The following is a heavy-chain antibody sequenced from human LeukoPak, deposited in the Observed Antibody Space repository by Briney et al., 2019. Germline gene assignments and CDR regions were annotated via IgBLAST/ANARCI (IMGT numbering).Heavy chain of an antibody. D-gene: IGHD5-24*01. Sequence: ASAWVSCKASGYTFTSYGISWVRQAPGQGLEWMGGISGYSGSTNYAQKFQGRVTMTTDTSTTTAYMQLTSLRSDDTAVYYCARGRDGYTYGIVDYWGQGTLRTVFS. J-gene: IGHJ4*02. CDR2: ISGYSGST. CDR1: GYTFTSYG. CDR3: ARGRDGYTYGIVDY. V-gene: IGHV1-18*01.